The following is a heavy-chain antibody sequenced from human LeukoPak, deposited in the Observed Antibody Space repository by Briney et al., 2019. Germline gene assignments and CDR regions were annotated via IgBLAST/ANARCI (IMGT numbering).Heavy chain of an antibody. CDR3: ARAYSSSWYWNWFDP. D-gene: IGHD6-13*01. CDR2: IYHSGNT. J-gene: IGHJ5*02. CDR1: GDSITGYY. Sequence: SETLSLTCSVSGDSITGYYWGWIRQAPGKGLEWIGNIYHSGNTYYNPSLKSRVTVSMDTSKNQFSLKVNSVTAADTAFYYCARAYSSSWYWNWFDPWGQGTLVTVSS. V-gene: IGHV4-38-2*02.